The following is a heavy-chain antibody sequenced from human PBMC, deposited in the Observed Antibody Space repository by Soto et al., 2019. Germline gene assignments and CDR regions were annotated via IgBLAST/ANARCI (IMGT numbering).Heavy chain of an antibody. Sequence: QTLSLTCDISGDSVSSNSAGWNWIRQTPSRGLEWLGRTYYKSKWYYTYAASVKSRITVSPDTSKNQFSLQLTSVTPEDTAVYYCARGSWDDVSGHYYMDVWDKGTTVTAP. J-gene: IGHJ6*03. CDR2: TYYKSKWYY. CDR1: GDSVSSNSAG. D-gene: IGHD1-1*01. V-gene: IGHV6-1*01. CDR3: ARGSWDDVSGHYYMDV.